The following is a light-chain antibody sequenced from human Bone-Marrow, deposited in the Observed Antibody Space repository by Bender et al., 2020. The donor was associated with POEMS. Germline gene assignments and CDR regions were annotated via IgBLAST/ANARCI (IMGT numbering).Light chain of an antibody. J-gene: IGLJ3*02. CDR1: HIGGNS. CDR3: QSFDTSLSGWV. V-gene: IGLV3-21*02. CDR2: DDS. Sequence: SYVLTQPPSVSVAPGQTARISCGGNHIGGNSVHWYQQRPGQAPVLVVYDDSDRPSGIPERFSGSKSGTSVSLAITGLQAEDEADYYCQSFDTSLSGWVFGAGTKLTV.